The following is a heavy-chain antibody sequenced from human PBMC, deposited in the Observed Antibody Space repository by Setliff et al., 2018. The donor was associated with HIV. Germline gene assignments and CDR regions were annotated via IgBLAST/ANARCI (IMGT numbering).Heavy chain of an antibody. CDR1: GGSISSTNYF. J-gene: IGHJ4*02. V-gene: IGHV4-39*07. CDR3: AREHSGGSAWFGVYYFDY. Sequence: SETLSLTCTVSGGSISSTNYFWGWIRQPPGKGLEWIGTIYYHGSTYYNPSLQSRVTISVDTSKNQFSLKLSSVTAADTAMYYCAREHSGGSAWFGVYYFDYWGRGTPVTVSS. CDR2: IYYHGST. D-gene: IGHD3-10*01.